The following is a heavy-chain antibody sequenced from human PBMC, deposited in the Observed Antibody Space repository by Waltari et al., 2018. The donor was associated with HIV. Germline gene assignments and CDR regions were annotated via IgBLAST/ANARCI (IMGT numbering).Heavy chain of an antibody. V-gene: IGHV3-23*01. D-gene: IGHD5-12*01. Sequence: EVQLLESGGGLVQPGGSLRLSCAASGFIFGNNARSWVRQAQGKGLEWVSSISGSGSDTYYADSVKGRFTISRDNSKRNLYLQMNSLRAEDTAVYYCAGGFTHVLDYWGQGTLVTVSS. CDR2: ISGSGSDT. CDR3: AGGFTHVLDY. J-gene: IGHJ4*02. CDR1: GFIFGNNA.